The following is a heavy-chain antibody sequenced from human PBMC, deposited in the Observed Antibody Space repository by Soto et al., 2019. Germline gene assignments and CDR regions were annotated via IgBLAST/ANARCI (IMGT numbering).Heavy chain of an antibody. CDR3: ARDDVLCDGGRCYGIPLDV. CDR2: IQSGGTT. Sequence: GGSLRLSCAASGFTVSSKYMTWVRQAPGKGLEWVSLIQSGGTTYYADSVKGRFTISRDTSENTLHLQMDSLRVEDTAVYYCARDDVLCDGGRCYGIPLDVWGKGTKVTVSS. D-gene: IGHD2-15*01. CDR1: GFTVSSKY. V-gene: IGHV3-66*01. J-gene: IGHJ6*04.